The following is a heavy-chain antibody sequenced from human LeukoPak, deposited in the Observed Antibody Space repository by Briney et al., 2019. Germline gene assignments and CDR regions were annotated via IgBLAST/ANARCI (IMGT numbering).Heavy chain of an antibody. CDR3: AKAPLWFGEFYYFDY. J-gene: IGHJ4*02. CDR2: ISGSGGST. D-gene: IGHD3-10*01. CDR1: GFTFSSYA. Sequence: PGGSLRLSCAASGFTFSSYAMSWVRQAPRKGLEWVSAISGSGGSTYYADSVKGRFTISRDNSKNTLYLQMNSLRAEDTAVYYCAKAPLWFGEFYYFDYWGQGTLVTVSS. V-gene: IGHV3-23*01.